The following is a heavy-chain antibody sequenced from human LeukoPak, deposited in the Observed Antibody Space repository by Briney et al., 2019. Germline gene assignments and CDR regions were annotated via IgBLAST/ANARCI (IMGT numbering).Heavy chain of an antibody. V-gene: IGHV4-61*02. D-gene: IGHD6-13*01. J-gene: IGHJ6*02. CDR3: AREASIAAAGYYYGMDV. CDR2: IYTSGST. Sequence: SQTLSLTCTVSGGSISSGSYYWSWIRQPAGKGLEWIGRIYTSGSTNYNPSLKSRVTISVDTSKNQFSLKLSSVTAADTAVYHCAREASIAAAGYYYGMDVWGQGTTVTVSS. CDR1: GGSISSGSYY.